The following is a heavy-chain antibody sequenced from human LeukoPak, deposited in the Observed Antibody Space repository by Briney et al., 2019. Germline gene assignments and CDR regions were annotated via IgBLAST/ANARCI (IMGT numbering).Heavy chain of an antibody. CDR2: ISSSSTTI. V-gene: IGHV3-48*01. CDR3: AREGLMIVAGHYYYGMDV. D-gene: IGHD3-22*01. J-gene: IGHJ6*02. CDR1: GFTFSFYS. Sequence: PGGSLRLSCAASGFTFSFYSMNWVRQAPGKGLEWLSYISSSSTTIYYADSVKGRFTISRDNAKNTLYLQMNSLRAEDTAVYYCAREGLMIVAGHYYYGMDVWGQGTTVTVSS.